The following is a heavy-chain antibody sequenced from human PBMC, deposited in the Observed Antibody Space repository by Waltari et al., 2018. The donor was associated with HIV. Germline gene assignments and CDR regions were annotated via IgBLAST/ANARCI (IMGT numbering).Heavy chain of an antibody. CDR2: IWYYGSKK. CDR3: ARKYSSSWGAPFDY. J-gene: IGHJ4*02. D-gene: IGHD6-13*01. Sequence: VQRVGSVGGVVQPERTRRLCSATSGFTLRRFGMHWVRQAPGKGLEWVTVIWYYGSKKYYADSVKGRFTISRDNSKNTLYLQMNSLRIEDTAVYYCARKYSSSWGAPFDYWGQGTLVTVSS. V-gene: IGHV3-33*01. CDR1: GFTLRRFG.